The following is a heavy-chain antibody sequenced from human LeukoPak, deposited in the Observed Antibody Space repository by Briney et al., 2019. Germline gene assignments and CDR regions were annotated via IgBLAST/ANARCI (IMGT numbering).Heavy chain of an antibody. CDR3: ARRSDYRYYFDY. CDR2: INSDGSST. D-gene: IGHD4-11*01. Sequence: PEGSLRLSCAASGFTFSNYWMHWVRQAPGKGLVWVSRINSDGSSTSYADSVKGRFTISRDNAKNTLYLQMNSLRAEDTAVYFCARRSDYRYYFDYWGQGTLVTVSS. J-gene: IGHJ4*02. V-gene: IGHV3-74*01. CDR1: GFTFSNYW.